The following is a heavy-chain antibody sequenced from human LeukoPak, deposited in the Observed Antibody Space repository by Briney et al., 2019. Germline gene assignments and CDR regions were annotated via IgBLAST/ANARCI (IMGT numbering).Heavy chain of an antibody. Sequence: GESLKISSKGSGYSFTSYWIGWGRQMPRKPLKWMGIIYPGDSDTRYSPSFQGQVAISADKSISTAYLQWSSLKASDTVMYYCARQLRYFDWLTPWGQGTLVTASS. V-gene: IGHV5-51*01. J-gene: IGHJ5*02. CDR3: ARQLRYFDWLTP. D-gene: IGHD3-9*01. CDR1: GYSFTSYW. CDR2: IYPGDSDT.